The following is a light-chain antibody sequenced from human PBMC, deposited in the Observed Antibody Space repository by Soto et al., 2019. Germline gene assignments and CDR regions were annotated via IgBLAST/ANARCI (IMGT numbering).Light chain of an antibody. V-gene: IGLV2-8*01. CDR3: SSYAGSNNFVV. J-gene: IGLJ2*01. CDR1: SSDVGGYNY. Sequence: QSALTQPPSASGSPGQSVTISCTGTSSDVGGYNYVSWYQHYSGKAPKLMIYEVSKRPSGVPDRFSGSKSGNTASLTVSGLQGEDEADYYCSSYAGSNNFVVFGGGTQLTVL. CDR2: EVS.